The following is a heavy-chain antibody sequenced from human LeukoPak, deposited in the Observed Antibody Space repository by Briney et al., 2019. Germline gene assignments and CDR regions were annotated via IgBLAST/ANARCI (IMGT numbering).Heavy chain of an antibody. CDR2: INHSGST. CDR1: GGSFSGYY. D-gene: IGHD6-13*01. Sequence: SETLSLTCAVYGGSFSGYYWSWIRQPPGKGLEWIGEINHSGSTNYNPSLKSRVTISVGTSKNQFSLKLSSVAAADTAVYYCARGKRGYSSSWYDYWGQGTLVTVSS. J-gene: IGHJ4*02. V-gene: IGHV4-34*01. CDR3: ARGKRGYSSSWYDY.